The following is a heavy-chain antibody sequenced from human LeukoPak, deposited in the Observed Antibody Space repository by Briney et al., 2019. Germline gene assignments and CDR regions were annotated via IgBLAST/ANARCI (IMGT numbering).Heavy chain of an antibody. CDR3: ARGVGSSDY. J-gene: IGHJ4*02. Sequence: ASVRVSCTASGYTFTIDGISWVRQAPGQGLAWMGWISAYNGNKTYPQTLQGRVTMTTDTSTSTAYMELRRLRSDDTAVYYCARGVGSSDYWGQGTLVTVSS. CDR1: GYTFTIDG. CDR2: ISAYNGNK. D-gene: IGHD2-15*01. V-gene: IGHV1-18*01.